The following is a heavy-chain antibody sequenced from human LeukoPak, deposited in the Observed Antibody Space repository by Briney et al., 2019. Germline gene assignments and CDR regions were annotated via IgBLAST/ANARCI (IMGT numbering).Heavy chain of an antibody. J-gene: IGHJ4*02. Sequence: PSGTLSLTCAVSGGSISSSNWWSWVRQPPGKGLEWIGNIYHSGSTNYNPSLKSRVIMSVDTSKNQFSLKLSSLTAADTAIYYCAREIYYDSSAYDYWGQGTLVTVSS. V-gene: IGHV4-4*02. CDR2: IYHSGST. CDR3: AREIYYDSSAYDY. CDR1: GGSISSSNW. D-gene: IGHD3-22*01.